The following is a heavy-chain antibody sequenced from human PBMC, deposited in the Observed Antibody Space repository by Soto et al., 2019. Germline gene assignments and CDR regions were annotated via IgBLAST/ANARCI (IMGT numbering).Heavy chain of an antibody. CDR3: AKLLRSSVAAAGPFDY. D-gene: IGHD6-13*01. CDR1: GGSISSSNYY. CDR2: IYYSGST. J-gene: IGHJ4*02. Sequence: SETLSLTCTVSGGSISSSNYYWGWIRQPPGKGLEWIGSIYYSGSTYYNPSLKSRVTISVDTSKNQFSLKLSSVTAADTAVYYCAKLLRSSVAAAGPFDYWGQGTLVTVS. V-gene: IGHV4-39*01.